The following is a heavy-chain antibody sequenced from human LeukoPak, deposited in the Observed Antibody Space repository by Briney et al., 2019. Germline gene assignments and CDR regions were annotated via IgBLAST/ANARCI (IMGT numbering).Heavy chain of an antibody. Sequence: SETLSLTCTVSGGSISTYYWSWLRQPPGKGLEWIGYIYYSGSTKYNPSLKSRVTISVDTSKNQFSLKLSSVTAADTAVYYCGRVGMPYAFDIWGKGTMVTVFS. J-gene: IGHJ3*02. CDR3: GRVGMPYAFDI. CDR1: GGSISTYY. CDR2: IYYSGST. D-gene: IGHD1-14*01. V-gene: IGHV4-59*01.